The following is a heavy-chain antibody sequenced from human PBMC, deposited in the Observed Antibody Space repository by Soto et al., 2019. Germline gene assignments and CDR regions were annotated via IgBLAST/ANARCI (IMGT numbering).Heavy chain of an antibody. J-gene: IGHJ6*02. D-gene: IGHD2-2*01. CDR1: GFTFSSYG. CDR3: AKEKFGGYCSSTSCSNGMDV. V-gene: IGHV3-30*18. Sequence: PGGSLRLSCAASGFTFSSYGMRWVRQAPGKGLEWVAVISYDGSNKYCADSVKGRFTISRDNSKNTLYLQMNSLRAEDTAVYYSAKEKFGGYCSSTSCSNGMDVWGQGTTVTVSS. CDR2: ISYDGSNK.